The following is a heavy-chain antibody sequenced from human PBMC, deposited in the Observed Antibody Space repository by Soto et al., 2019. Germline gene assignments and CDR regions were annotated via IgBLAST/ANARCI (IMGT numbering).Heavy chain of an antibody. Sequence: QLHLRESGPGLVKPSETLSLTCTVSGGSITSSSYYWDWIRQRPGKGLEWIGSIYYSGSTYYNPSLKSRVTISVDTSKNQFSLKLSSVTAADTAVYYCATQEVGGTYVYTFDPWGQGTLVTVSS. D-gene: IGHD1-26*01. V-gene: IGHV4-39*01. CDR2: IYYSGST. CDR3: ATQEVGGTYVYTFDP. CDR1: GGSITSSSYY. J-gene: IGHJ5*02.